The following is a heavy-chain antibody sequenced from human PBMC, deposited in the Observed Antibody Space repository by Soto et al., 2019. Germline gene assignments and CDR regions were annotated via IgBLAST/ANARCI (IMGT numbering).Heavy chain of an antibody. CDR2: IWYDGSNK. Sequence: PGGSLRLSCAAXGFTFSSYGMHWVRQAPGKGLEWVAVIWYDGSNKYYADSVKGRFTISRDNSKNTLYLQMNSLRAEDTAVYYCAREGSGYSSGCFDYWGQGTLVTVSS. CDR1: GFTFSSYG. CDR3: AREGSGYSSGCFDY. D-gene: IGHD6-19*01. J-gene: IGHJ4*02. V-gene: IGHV3-33*01.